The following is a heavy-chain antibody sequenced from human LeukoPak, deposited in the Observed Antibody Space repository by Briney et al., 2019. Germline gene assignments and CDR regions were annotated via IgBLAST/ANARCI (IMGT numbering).Heavy chain of an antibody. CDR2: IHPNSGGT. Sequence: ASVTVSCKASGYTFTNYYIHWVRQAPGQGLEWMGWIHPNSGGTNYAQKFQGSVTMTRDTSITTAYMELSRLTSDDTAVYFCARRTTAEVGTSINWFDPWGQGTLVTVSS. CDR1: GYTFTNYY. J-gene: IGHJ5*02. CDR3: ARRTTAEVGTSINWFDP. V-gene: IGHV1-2*02. D-gene: IGHD1-1*01.